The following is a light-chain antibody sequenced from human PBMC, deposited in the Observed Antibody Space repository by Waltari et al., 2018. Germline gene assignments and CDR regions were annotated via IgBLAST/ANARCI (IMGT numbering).Light chain of an antibody. Sequence: DIQMTQSPSSVSASVGDRVNITCRTSESISSFLNWYQQKPGQAPKLLVYTASSLQSGIPLRFSGSGSGTDFTLTISSLQPEDFATYYCQQSYSTPYTFGQGTKLEIK. J-gene: IGKJ2*01. CDR3: QQSYSTPYT. CDR2: TAS. CDR1: ESISSF. V-gene: IGKV1-39*01.